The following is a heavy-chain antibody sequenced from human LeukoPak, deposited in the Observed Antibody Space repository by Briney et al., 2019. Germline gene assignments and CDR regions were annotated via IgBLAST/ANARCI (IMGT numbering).Heavy chain of an antibody. CDR2: INPSGGST. Sequence: ASVKVSCKASGYTFTSYYMHWVRQAPGQGLEWMGIINPSGGSTSYAQKFQGRVTMTRDTSTSTVYMELSSLRSEDTAVYYCASKGSYGGIQRAAFDIWGQGTMVTVSS. V-gene: IGHV1-46*01. CDR1: GYTFTSYY. CDR3: ASKGSYGGIQRAAFDI. D-gene: IGHD4-23*01. J-gene: IGHJ3*02.